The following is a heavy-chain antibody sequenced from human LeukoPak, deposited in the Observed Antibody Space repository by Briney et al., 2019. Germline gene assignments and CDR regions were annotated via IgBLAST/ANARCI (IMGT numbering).Heavy chain of an antibody. J-gene: IGHJ6*03. CDR3: VRAAEQLVGVWAVYQYYYMDV. CDR2: VNHSGST. Sequence: SETLSLTCAVYGGSFSGYYWSWIRQPPGKGLEWIGEVNHSGSTNYNPSLKSRVTISVDTSKNQFSLKLSSVTAADTAVYYCVRAAEQLVGVWAVYQYYYMDVWGKGTTVTVSS. V-gene: IGHV4-34*01. CDR1: GGSFSGYY. D-gene: IGHD6-6*01.